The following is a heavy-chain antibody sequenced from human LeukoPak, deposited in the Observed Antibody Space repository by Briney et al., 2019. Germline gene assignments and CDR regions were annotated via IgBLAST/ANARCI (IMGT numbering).Heavy chain of an antibody. Sequence: PSETLSLTCNVSGASISSGDYYWSWIRQPPGKGLEWIGYISKSGGTYYNPSVSRRLTISRDTSKNQFSVRLSSVTAADTAVYYCARVVGESDSSGFPHYWGQGTLVTVSS. V-gene: IGHV4-30-4*01. J-gene: IGHJ4*02. CDR2: ISKSGGT. D-gene: IGHD3-22*01. CDR1: GASISSGDYY. CDR3: ARVVGESDSSGFPHY.